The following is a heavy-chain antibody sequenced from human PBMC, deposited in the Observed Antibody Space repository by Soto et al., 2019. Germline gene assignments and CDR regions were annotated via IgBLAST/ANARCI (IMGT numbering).Heavy chain of an antibody. V-gene: IGHV1-2*02. CDR1: GYTFTGYY. CDR2: INPNSGDT. Sequence: QVQLVQSGAEVKKPGASVKVSCKASGYTFTGYYMHWVRQAPGQGLEWMGWINPNSGDTKYAQKFQGRVIMTRDTSINTAYMELSRLRSDDTAVYYCAKQGAAEGVDVWGQGTTVTVSS. D-gene: IGHD1-26*01. CDR3: AKQGAAEGVDV. J-gene: IGHJ6*02.